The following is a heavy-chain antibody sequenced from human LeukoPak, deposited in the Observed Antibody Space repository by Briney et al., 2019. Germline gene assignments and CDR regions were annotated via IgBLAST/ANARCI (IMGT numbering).Heavy chain of an antibody. Sequence: SETLSLTCTVSGGSISSCYWSWIRQPPGKGLEWIGYIYYSGSTYYNPSLKSRVTISVDTSKNQFSLKLSSVTAADTAVYYCARDIFGVANWFDPWGQGTLVTVSS. CDR2: IYYSGST. V-gene: IGHV4-59*12. CDR3: ARDIFGVANWFDP. D-gene: IGHD3-3*01. J-gene: IGHJ5*02. CDR1: GGSISSCY.